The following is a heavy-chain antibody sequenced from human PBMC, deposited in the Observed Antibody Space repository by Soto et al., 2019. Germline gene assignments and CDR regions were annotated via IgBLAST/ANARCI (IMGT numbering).Heavy chain of an antibody. V-gene: IGHV1-46*03. J-gene: IGHJ4*02. CDR2: INPSGGST. Sequence: ASVKVSCKASGYTSTSYYMHWVRQAPGQGLEWMGIINPSGGSTSYAQKFQGRVTMTRDTSTSTVYMELSSLRSEDTAVYYCARDQLELGELSLAIDYWGQGTLVTVSS. CDR3: ARDQLELGELSLAIDY. D-gene: IGHD3-16*02. CDR1: GYTSTSYY.